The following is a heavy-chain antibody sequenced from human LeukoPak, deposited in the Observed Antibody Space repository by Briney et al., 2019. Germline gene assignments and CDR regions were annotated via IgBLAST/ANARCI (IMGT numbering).Heavy chain of an antibody. Sequence: ASVKVSCKASGFTLNTYFMHWVRQAPGQGLEWMGKINPSGGITTYAQKYQGRITMTRDTSTSTAYMELSSLRSEDTAVYYCARDPEEYCGGDCPSGAFDIWGQGTMVTVSS. D-gene: IGHD2-21*02. CDR3: ARDPEEYCGGDCPSGAFDI. V-gene: IGHV1-46*02. CDR1: GFTLNTYF. J-gene: IGHJ3*02. CDR2: INPSGGIT.